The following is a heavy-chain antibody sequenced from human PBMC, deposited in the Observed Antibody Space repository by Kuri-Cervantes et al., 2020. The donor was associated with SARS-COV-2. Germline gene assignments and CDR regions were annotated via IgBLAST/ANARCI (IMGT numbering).Heavy chain of an antibody. V-gene: IGHV4-39*07. CDR1: GGSISSSSYY. CDR3: ATCDFWSGYSGYFQH. Sequence: ESLKISCTVSGGSISSSSYYWGWIRQPPGKGLEWIGSIYYSGSTYYNPSLKSRVTISVDTSKNQFSLKLSSVTAADTAVYYCATCDFWSGYSGYFQHWGQGTLVTVSS. CDR2: IYYSGST. J-gene: IGHJ1*01. D-gene: IGHD3-3*01.